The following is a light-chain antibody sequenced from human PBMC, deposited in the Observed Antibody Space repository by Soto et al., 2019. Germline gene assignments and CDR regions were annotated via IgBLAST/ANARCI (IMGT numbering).Light chain of an antibody. J-gene: IGKJ2*02. V-gene: IGKV3-20*01. CDR3: QQYGSLWT. Sequence: EIVLTQSPGTLSLSPGERATLSCRASQSVYSSYLAWYQQKPGQAPRLLIYGASSRATGVPDRFSGSGSGTDFPLTSSRLEREDLAEYYCQQYGSLWTFGQGTRLEI. CDR1: QSVYSSY. CDR2: GAS.